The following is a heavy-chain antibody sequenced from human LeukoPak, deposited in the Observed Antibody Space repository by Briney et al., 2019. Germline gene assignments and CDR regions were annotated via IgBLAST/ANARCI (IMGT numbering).Heavy chain of an antibody. D-gene: IGHD4-23*01. Sequence: GGSLRLSCAASGFTFDDYAMPWVRQAPGKGLEWVSGISWNSGSIGYADSVKGRFTISRDNAKNSLYLQMNSLRAEDTALYYCAKDLDYGGNSLDYWGQGTLVTVSS. CDR3: AKDLDYGGNSLDY. CDR1: GFTFDDYA. CDR2: ISWNSGSI. V-gene: IGHV3-9*01. J-gene: IGHJ4*02.